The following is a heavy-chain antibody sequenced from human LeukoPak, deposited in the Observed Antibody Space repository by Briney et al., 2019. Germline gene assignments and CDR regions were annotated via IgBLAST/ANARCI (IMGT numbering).Heavy chain of an antibody. J-gene: IGHJ4*02. Sequence: GSSLRLSCAASGLTFSTYAIHWVRQAPGKGLEWVAVISSDGSNKDYADSVKGRFTISRDSSKNTLYLQMNSLRPEDTAVYYCARGGDCSSTSCYLPFDLWGQGTLVTVSS. V-gene: IGHV3-30*04. D-gene: IGHD2-2*01. CDR1: GLTFSTYA. CDR2: ISSDGSNK. CDR3: ARGGDCSSTSCYLPFDL.